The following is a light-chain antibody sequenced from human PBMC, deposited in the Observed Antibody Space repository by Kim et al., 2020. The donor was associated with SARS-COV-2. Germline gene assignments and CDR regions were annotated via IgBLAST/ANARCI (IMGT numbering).Light chain of an antibody. Sequence: PGERAPLSCRASQIVRGSYLAWYQQQKPGQAPRLLIYGASSRATGIPDRFSGSGSGTVFTLTISRLEPEDFAVYYCQQYGNAPDTFGQGTRLEIK. CDR2: GAS. J-gene: IGKJ5*01. CDR1: QIVRGSY. V-gene: IGKV3-20*01. CDR3: QQYGNAPDT.